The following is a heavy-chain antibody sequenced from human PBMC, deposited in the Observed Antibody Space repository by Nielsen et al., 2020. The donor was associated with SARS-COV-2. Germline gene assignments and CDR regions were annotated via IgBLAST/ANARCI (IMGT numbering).Heavy chain of an antibody. D-gene: IGHD2-15*01. CDR2: IIPIFGTA. V-gene: IGHV1-69*06. CDR3: AKAAVVAATQVHYYYYGMDV. CDR1: GGTFSSYA. J-gene: IGHJ6*02. Sequence: SVKVSCKASGGTFSSYAISWVRQAPGQGLEWMGGIIPIFGTANYAQKFQGRVTITADKSTSTAYMELSSLRSEDTAVYYCAKAAVVAATQVHYYYYGMDVWGQGTTVTV.